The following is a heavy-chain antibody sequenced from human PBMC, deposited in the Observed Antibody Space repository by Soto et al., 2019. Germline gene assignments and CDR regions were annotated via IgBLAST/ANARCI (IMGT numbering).Heavy chain of an antibody. Sequence: QVQLVESGGGLVKPGGSLRLSCSASGFTFSDYYMTWIRQAPGKGLEWVSYISSTSSHTNYADSVEGRFTISRDNAKNSLYLQMNSLRAEDTAVYYCARAASELDSWGQGTLVTVSP. D-gene: IGHD5-18*01. CDR1: GFTFSDYY. CDR3: ARAASELDS. CDR2: ISSTSSHT. V-gene: IGHV3-11*06. J-gene: IGHJ5*01.